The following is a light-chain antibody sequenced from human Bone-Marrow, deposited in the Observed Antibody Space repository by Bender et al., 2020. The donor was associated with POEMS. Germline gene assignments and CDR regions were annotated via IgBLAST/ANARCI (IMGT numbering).Light chain of an antibody. Sequence: QSALTQPASVSGSPGQSITISCTGTSSDIGGYNYVSWYQQHPGKAPKLLISDVSNRPSGVPGRISGSKSGNTASLTVSGLQADDEADYHCSAFAGNNNWLFGGGTKLTVL. J-gene: IGLJ3*02. V-gene: IGLV2-8*01. CDR3: SAFAGNNNWL. CDR2: DVS. CDR1: SSDIGGYNY.